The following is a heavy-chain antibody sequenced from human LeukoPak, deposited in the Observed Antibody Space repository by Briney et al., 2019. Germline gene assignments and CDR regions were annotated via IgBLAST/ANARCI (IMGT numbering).Heavy chain of an antibody. J-gene: IGHJ4*02. CDR1: GGSISSYY. V-gene: IGHV4-59*01. Sequence: AETLSLTCTVSGGSISSYYWSWIRQPPGKGLEWIGYIYYSGSTNYNPSLKSRVTISVDTSKNQFSLKLSSVTAADTAVYYCARDSLWFGEFDHWGQGTLVTVSS. CDR3: ARDSLWFGEFDH. D-gene: IGHD3-10*01. CDR2: IYYSGST.